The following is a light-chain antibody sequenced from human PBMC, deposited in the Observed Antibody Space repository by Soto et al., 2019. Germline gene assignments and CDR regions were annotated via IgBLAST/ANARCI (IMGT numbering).Light chain of an antibody. CDR2: DVH. J-gene: IGLJ1*01. CDR3: GSHTTSTTYV. V-gene: IGLV2-14*01. Sequence: QSALTQPASVSGSPGQSITISCAGTSSDFGGYNYVSWFQQHPGKAPKLLIYDVHNRPSGVSIRFSASKSGNTASLTISGLQAEDEADYYCGSHTTSTTYVFGTGTKVTVL. CDR1: SSDFGGYNY.